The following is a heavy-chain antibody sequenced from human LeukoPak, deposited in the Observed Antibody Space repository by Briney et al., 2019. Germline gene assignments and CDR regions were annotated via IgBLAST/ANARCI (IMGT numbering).Heavy chain of an antibody. D-gene: IGHD6-19*01. CDR3: ASPNSSGYNYFDY. V-gene: IGHV4-38-2*02. CDR1: GYSISSGYY. CDR2: IYHSGST. J-gene: IGHJ4*02. Sequence: SETLSLTCTVSGYSISSGYYWGWIRQPPGKGLEWIGSIYHSGSTYYNPSLKSRVTISVDTSKNQFSLKLSSVPAAHTAVYYCASPNSSGYNYFDYWGQGTLVTVSS.